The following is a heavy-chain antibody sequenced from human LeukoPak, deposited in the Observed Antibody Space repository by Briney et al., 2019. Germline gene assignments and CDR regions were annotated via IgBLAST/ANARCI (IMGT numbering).Heavy chain of an antibody. V-gene: IGHV4-38-2*02. CDR1: GDSISRGYY. Sequence: SETLSLTCTVSGDSISRGYYWGWIRQPPGRGLEWIGSIHHSGSSYYNPSLKSRVTISVDTSKNQFSLKLSSVTAADTAVHYCARYYDGSGSPRFDPWGQGTLVTVSS. CDR3: ARYYDGSGSPRFDP. J-gene: IGHJ5*02. D-gene: IGHD3-22*01. CDR2: IHHSGSS.